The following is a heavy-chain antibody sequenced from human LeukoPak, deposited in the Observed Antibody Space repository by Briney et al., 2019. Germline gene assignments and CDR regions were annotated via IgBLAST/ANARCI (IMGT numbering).Heavy chain of an antibody. D-gene: IGHD5-12*01. J-gene: IGHJ5*02. Sequence: GGSLRLSCSASGFTFDVYTMIWVRQAPGRGLEWVSSISGTSSSIYYADSVKGRFTISRDNSKNTLYLQMNSLRAEDTAVYYCAKLPSGYTLHSWLDPWGQGTLVTVSS. V-gene: IGHV3-23*01. CDR3: AKLPSGYTLHSWLDP. CDR2: ISGTSSSI. CDR1: GFTFDVYT.